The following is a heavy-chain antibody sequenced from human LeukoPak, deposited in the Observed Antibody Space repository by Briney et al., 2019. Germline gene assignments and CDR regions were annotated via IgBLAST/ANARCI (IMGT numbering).Heavy chain of an antibody. CDR3: AGQGVAAAGTSRFDY. D-gene: IGHD6-13*01. V-gene: IGHV4-34*01. CDR2: INHSGST. Sequence: PSETLSLTCAVYGGSFSGYYWSWIRQPPGKGLEWIGEINHSGSTNYNPSLMSRVTISVDTSKNQFSLKLSSVTAADTAVYYCAGQGVAAAGTSRFDYWGQGTLVTVSS. J-gene: IGHJ4*02. CDR1: GGSFSGYY.